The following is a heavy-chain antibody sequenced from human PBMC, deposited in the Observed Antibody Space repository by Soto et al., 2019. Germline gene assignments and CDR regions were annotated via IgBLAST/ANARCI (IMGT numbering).Heavy chain of an antibody. CDR3: ARQPQATAAFDV. CDR2: IYYSGDT. D-gene: IGHD5-12*01. Sequence: QVQLQESGPGLVKPSETLSLTCTVSGGSVSNYYWSWIRQPPGKGLEWIGYIYYSGDTNYNPSLKSRVTMSVYTSKNQVSLNLSSVTAADTAVYYCARQPQATAAFDVWGQGTMVTVSS. V-gene: IGHV4-59*08. CDR1: GGSVSNYY. J-gene: IGHJ3*01.